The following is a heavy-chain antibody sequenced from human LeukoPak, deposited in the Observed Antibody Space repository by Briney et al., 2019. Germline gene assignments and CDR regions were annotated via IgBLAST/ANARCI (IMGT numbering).Heavy chain of an antibody. CDR3: ASGMRVGPNI. J-gene: IGHJ4*02. Sequence: PGGSLRLSCAASGFTFGPYTMNWVRQAPGKGLEWVSYISSSSDTIYYADSVKGRFTISRDNGKNSLYLQMNSLRAEDTAVYYCASGMRVGPNIWGQGILVTVSS. D-gene: IGHD1-26*01. V-gene: IGHV3-48*04. CDR1: GFTFGPYT. CDR2: ISSSSDTI.